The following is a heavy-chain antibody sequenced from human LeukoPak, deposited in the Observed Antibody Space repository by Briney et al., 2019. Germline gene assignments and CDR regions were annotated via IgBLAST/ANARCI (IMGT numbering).Heavy chain of an antibody. D-gene: IGHD6-6*01. J-gene: IGHJ4*02. Sequence: ASVKVSCKASGYTFTCYGISWVRQAPGQGLEWMGWISAYNGNTNYAQKLQGRVTMTTDTSTSTAYMELRSLRSDDTAVHYCARADSFSIAARPVDYWGQGTLVTVSS. V-gene: IGHV1-18*01. CDR2: ISAYNGNT. CDR1: GYTFTCYG. CDR3: ARADSFSIAARPVDY.